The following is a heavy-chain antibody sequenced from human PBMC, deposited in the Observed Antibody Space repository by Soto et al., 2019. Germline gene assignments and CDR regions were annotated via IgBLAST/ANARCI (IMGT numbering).Heavy chain of an antibody. CDR3: AKLGGLFDP. J-gene: IGHJ5*02. V-gene: IGHV3-30*18. Sequence: PWGSLRLSCAASGFTFSSYGMHWVRQAPGKGLEWVAVISYDGSNKYYADSVKGRFTISRDNSKNTLYLQMNSLRAEDTAVYYCAKLGGLFDPWGQGTLVTVSS. CDR1: GFTFSSYG. CDR2: ISYDGSNK. D-gene: IGHD3-16*01.